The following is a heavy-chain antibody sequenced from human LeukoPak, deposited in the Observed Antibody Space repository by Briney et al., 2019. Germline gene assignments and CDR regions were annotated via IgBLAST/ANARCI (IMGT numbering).Heavy chain of an antibody. J-gene: IGHJ5*02. CDR1: GYSISSGYF. D-gene: IGHD6-13*01. V-gene: IGHV4-38-2*02. Sequence: SETLSLTCTVSGYSISSGYFWGWIRQPPGKGLEWIRTIYNSGSTYYNACLESRVTISVDTSKNQFSLKLSSVTAADTAVYYCARAYSSSWYFNWFDPWGQGTLVTVSS. CDR2: IYNSGST. CDR3: ARAYSSSWYFNWFDP.